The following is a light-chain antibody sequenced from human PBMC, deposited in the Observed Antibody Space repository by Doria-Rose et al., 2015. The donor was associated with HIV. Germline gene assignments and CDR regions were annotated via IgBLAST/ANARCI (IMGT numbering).Light chain of an antibody. CDR2: DAS. Sequence: LAPGERATLSCRASQSVSSYLAWYQQKPGQAPRLLIYDASNRATGIPARFSGSGSGIDFTLTISSLEPEDFAVYYCQQRSDWPPKITFGPGTRVDIK. CDR3: QQRSDWPPKIT. CDR1: QSVSSY. J-gene: IGKJ3*01. V-gene: IGKV3-11*01.